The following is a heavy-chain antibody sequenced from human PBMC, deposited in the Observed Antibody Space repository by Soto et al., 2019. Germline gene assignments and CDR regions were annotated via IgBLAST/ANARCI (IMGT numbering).Heavy chain of an antibody. D-gene: IGHD3-3*01. CDR1: GFTFSSYG. CDR2: ISYDGSNK. J-gene: IGHJ4*02. V-gene: IGHV3-30*18. Sequence: GGSLRLSCAASGFTFSSYGMHWVRQAPGKGLEWVAVISYDGSNKYYADSVKGRFTISRDNSKNTLYLQMNSLRAEDTAVYYCAKDAASGLRFLEWLPPTPFDYWGQGTLVTVSS. CDR3: AKDAASGLRFLEWLPPTPFDY.